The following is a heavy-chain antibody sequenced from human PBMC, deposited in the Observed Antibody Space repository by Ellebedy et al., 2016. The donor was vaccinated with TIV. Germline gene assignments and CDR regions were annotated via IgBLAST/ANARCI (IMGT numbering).Heavy chain of an antibody. J-gene: IGHJ4*02. V-gene: IGHV1-18*01. CDR3: ARSRVVAVPTIFDY. CDR1: GGTFNNSA. D-gene: IGHD2-2*01. Sequence: ASVKVSCKASGGTFNNSAITWVRQAPGQGLEWMGWISAYNGNTDSAQKFQGRVTMTTDTSTSTVYMELRSLRSDDTAVYYCARSRVVAVPTIFDYWGQGTLVTVSS. CDR2: ISAYNGNT.